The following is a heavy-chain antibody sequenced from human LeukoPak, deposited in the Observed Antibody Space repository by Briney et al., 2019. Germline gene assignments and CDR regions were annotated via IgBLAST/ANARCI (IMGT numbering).Heavy chain of an antibody. CDR2: IYYSGST. Sequence: SETLSLTCTVSGGSISSGDYYWSWIRQPPGKGLEWIGYIYYSGSTYYNPSLKSRVTISVDTSKNQFSLKLSSVTAADTAVYYCARGGGFFFQTSSVAFDIWGQGTMVTVSS. V-gene: IGHV4-30-4*01. CDR3: ARGGGFFFQTSSVAFDI. D-gene: IGHD2-2*01. CDR1: GGSISSGDYY. J-gene: IGHJ3*02.